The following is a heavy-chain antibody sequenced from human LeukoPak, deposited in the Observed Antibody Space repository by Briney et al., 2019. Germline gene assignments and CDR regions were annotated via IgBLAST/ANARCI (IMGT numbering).Heavy chain of an antibody. CDR3: AREAPGGYFDY. Sequence: ASVKVSCKASGYTFTSYYMHWVRQAPGQGLEWMGIINLSGGNTNYAQKLQGRVTMTRDTSTSTVYMELSSLRSEDTAMYYCAREAPGGYFDYWGQGTLVTVSS. CDR2: INLSGGNT. D-gene: IGHD6-13*01. V-gene: IGHV1-46*01. CDR1: GYTFTSYY. J-gene: IGHJ4*02.